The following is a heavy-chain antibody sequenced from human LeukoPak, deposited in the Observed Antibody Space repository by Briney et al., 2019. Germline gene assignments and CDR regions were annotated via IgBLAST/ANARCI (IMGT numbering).Heavy chain of an antibody. CDR3: ARDAPQVPAAGVLAS. J-gene: IGHJ5*02. D-gene: IGHD6-13*01. CDR2: MYSRGDT. Sequence: GGPLRLSCAASGFTVSDNYMSWVRQAPGKGLEWVSVMYSRGDTYYANSVKGRFTFSRDISKNTLYLQMNGLRIEDTAMYYCARDAPQVPAAGVLASWGQGTLVIVSS. V-gene: IGHV3-53*01. CDR1: GFTVSDNY.